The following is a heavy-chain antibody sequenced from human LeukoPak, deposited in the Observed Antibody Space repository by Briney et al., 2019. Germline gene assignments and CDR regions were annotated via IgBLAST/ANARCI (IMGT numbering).Heavy chain of an antibody. D-gene: IGHD4-23*01. J-gene: IGHJ4*02. CDR3: ARGRPGGGY. CDR1: GGSFSGYY. Sequence: SETLSLTCAVYGGSFSGYYWSWIRQHPGKGLEWIGEINHSGSTNYNPSLKSRVTISVDTSKNQFSLKLSSVTAADTAVYYCARGRPGGGYWGQGTLVTVSS. CDR2: INHSGST. V-gene: IGHV4-34*01.